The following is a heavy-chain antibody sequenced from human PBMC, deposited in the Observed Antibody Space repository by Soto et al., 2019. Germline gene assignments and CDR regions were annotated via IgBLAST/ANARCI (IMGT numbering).Heavy chain of an antibody. Sequence: SETLSLTCTVSGGSISSSSYYWGWIRQPPGKGLEWIGSIYYSGSTYYNPTLKSRVTISVDTSKNQFSLKLSSVTAADTAVYYCARQRVYYYGMDVWGQGTTVTVSS. CDR3: ARQRVYYYGMDV. CDR1: GGSISSSSYY. CDR2: IYYSGST. V-gene: IGHV4-39*01. J-gene: IGHJ6*02.